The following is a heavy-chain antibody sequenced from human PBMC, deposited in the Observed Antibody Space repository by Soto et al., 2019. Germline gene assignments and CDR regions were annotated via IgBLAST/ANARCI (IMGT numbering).Heavy chain of an antibody. V-gene: IGHV3-33*01. D-gene: IGHD2-15*01. CDR1: GFTFSSYG. J-gene: IGHJ6*02. CDR3: ARDSAPFGGYRPYGMDV. Sequence: QVQLVESGGGVVQPGRSLRLSCAASGFTFSSYGMHWVRQAPGKGLAWVAVIWYDGSNKYYADSVKGRFTISRDNSKNTLYLQMNSLSAEDTAVYYCARDSAPFGGYRPYGMDVWGQGTTVTVSS. CDR2: IWYDGSNK.